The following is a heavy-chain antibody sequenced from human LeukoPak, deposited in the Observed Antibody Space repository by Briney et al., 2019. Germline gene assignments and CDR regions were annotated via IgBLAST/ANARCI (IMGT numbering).Heavy chain of an antibody. V-gene: IGHV4-31*03. CDR3: AREAGGGYSYGV. CDR2: FYNSG. Sequence: SETLSLTCTVSGGSISSGDSYWSWIRQHPEKGLEWIGYFYNSGYYNPSLKGRGTISVDTSKNQFSLELRSVTPADAAVCYCAREAGGGYSYGVWGQGTLVTVSS. D-gene: IGHD5-18*01. J-gene: IGHJ4*02. CDR1: GGSISSGDSY.